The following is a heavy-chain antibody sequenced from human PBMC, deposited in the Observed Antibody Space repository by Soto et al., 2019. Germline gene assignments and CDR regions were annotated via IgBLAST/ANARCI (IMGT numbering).Heavy chain of an antibody. V-gene: IGHV4-59*01. J-gene: IGHJ5*02. CDR2: IYHSGSV. Sequence: SETLSLTCTVSGGSISSYYWSWIRQPPGKGLEWIGYIYHSGSVNYNPSLKSRVTISGDTSKNQFSLKLNSVTAADTAVYYCARDRDTIFGAFDPWGQGTLVTVSS. CDR1: GGSISSYY. CDR3: ARDRDTIFGAFDP. D-gene: IGHD3-3*01.